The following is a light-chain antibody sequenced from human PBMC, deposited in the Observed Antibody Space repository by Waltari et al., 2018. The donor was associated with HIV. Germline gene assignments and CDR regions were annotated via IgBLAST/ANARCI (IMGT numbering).Light chain of an antibody. V-gene: IGLV1-44*01. CDR3: AAWDDSLNGM. CDR1: SSNIGSNI. J-gene: IGLJ3*02. Sequence: QSVLTQPTSVSGTPGQNVTIPCSGSSSNIGSNIVNWYQQPPGAAPKLLIYSNDQRPSGVPDRFSGSKSGTSASLAISGLQSADEADYYCAAWDDSLNGMFGGGTRLTVL. CDR2: SND.